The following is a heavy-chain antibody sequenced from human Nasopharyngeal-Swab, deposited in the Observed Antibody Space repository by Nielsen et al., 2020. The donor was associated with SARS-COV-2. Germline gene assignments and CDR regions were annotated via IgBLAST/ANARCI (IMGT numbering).Heavy chain of an antibody. CDR1: GFTFDYYG. D-gene: IGHD6-13*01. CDR2: INWNGGSP. J-gene: IGHJ6*02. CDR3: ARAGTSDYYYYGMDV. V-gene: IGHV3-20*01. Sequence: GESLKISCAASGFTFDYYGMSWVRQAPGKGLEWVSGINWNGGSPGYADSVKGRFTISRDNAKNSLYLQMNSLRAEDTALYHCARAGTSDYYYYGMDVWGQGTTVTVSS.